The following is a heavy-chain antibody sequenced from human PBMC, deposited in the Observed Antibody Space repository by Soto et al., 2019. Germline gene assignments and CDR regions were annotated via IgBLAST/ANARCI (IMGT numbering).Heavy chain of an antibody. V-gene: IGHV1-3*01. J-gene: IGHJ5*02. CDR3: ARTGTTFNWFDP. CDR1: GYAFSSYA. D-gene: IGHD1-7*01. Sequence: APLNVSRKASGYAFSSYAMRCGSKDPGQRLELMGWINAGNGNTKYSQKFQCRVNITRDSSASTAYMELSSLRSEDTAVYYCARTGTTFNWFDPWARRPWAPSP. CDR2: INAGNGNT.